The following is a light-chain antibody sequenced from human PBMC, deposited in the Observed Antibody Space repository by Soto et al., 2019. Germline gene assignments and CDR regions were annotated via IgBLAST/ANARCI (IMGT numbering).Light chain of an antibody. CDR3: QHYGSSPLFT. V-gene: IGKV3-20*01. CDR1: QSVNSNY. Sequence: EIVLTQSPGTLSLSPGERATLSCRASQSVNSNYLAWYQQKPGQAPRLLIYGASSRATGIPDRFSGSGSGTDFTLTISRLEPEDFAMYYCQHYGSSPLFTFGPGTKVDIK. CDR2: GAS. J-gene: IGKJ3*01.